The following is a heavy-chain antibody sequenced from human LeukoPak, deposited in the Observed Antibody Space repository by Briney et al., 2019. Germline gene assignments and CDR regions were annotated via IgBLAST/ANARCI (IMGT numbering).Heavy chain of an antibody. J-gene: IGHJ3*02. CDR1: GYTFTSYD. CDR3: ARWELQAFDI. Sequence: SVKVSCKASGYTFTSYDINWVRQATGQGLEWMGWMNPNSGNTGYAQKFQGRVTITRNTSISTAYMELSRLRSDDTAVYYCARWELQAFDIWGQGTMVTVSS. CDR2: MNPNSGNT. D-gene: IGHD1-26*01. V-gene: IGHV1-8*03.